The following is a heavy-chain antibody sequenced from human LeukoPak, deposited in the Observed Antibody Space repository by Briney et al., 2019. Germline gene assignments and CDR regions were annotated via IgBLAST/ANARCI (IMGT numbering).Heavy chain of an antibody. Sequence: GGSLRLSCAASGFIFSNFPLHWVRQAPVKGLEWVAFIRYDGSDKYFADIVKGRFTISRDNSKNTLYLQMNSLRAEDTAVYYCAKDAYSGSHWWGQGTLVTVSS. CDR3: AKDAYSGSHW. CDR1: GFIFSNFP. V-gene: IGHV3-30*02. J-gene: IGHJ4*02. D-gene: IGHD1-26*01. CDR2: IRYDGSDK.